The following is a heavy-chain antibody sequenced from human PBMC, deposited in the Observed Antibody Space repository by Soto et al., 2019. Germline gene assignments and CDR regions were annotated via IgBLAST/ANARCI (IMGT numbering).Heavy chain of an antibody. CDR1: GDSVTSGGYS. J-gene: IGHJ5*02. Sequence: QVRLQESGPGLVKPSQTLSLFCSVSGDSVTSGGYSWNWIRHHPVKGLEWIGNVHSSGTTHYRPTLKSRVVISLDVSKNRFSLNLRSVTAADTAVYFCARDGCSATTCPGLWLDPWGQGTPVTVSS. CDR3: ARDGCSATTCPGLWLDP. D-gene: IGHD2-15*01. V-gene: IGHV4-31*03. CDR2: VHSSGTT.